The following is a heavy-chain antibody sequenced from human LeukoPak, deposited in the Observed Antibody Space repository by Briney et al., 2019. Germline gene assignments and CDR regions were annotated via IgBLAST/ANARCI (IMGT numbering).Heavy chain of an antibody. CDR2: IIGSGSTT. Sequence: EGSHRLSCAASGFTFSSYAMSWVRPAPGKGLEWVSAIIGSGSTTYHADSVKGRFTISRDNSKNTLFLQMNSLRAEDTAVYYCAKDRAQKLVLDFWGQGTPDSVSS. J-gene: IGHJ4*02. D-gene: IGHD6-13*01. CDR1: GFTFSSYA. CDR3: AKDRAQKLVLDF. V-gene: IGHV3-23*01.